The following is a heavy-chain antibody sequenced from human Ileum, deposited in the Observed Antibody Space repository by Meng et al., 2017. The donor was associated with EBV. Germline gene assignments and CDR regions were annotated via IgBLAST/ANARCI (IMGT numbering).Heavy chain of an antibody. CDR3: TTGKQWLVP. CDR2: IRNKTNGGTA. Sequence: RVGSGGGLGKRGGSLRLSCAASGFTFTNAWMSWVRQAPGKGLEWVGRIRNKTNGGTADYAAPVKGRFSISRDDSKNTLYLQMNSLKIEDTAMYYCTTGKQWLVPWGQGTLVTVSS. D-gene: IGHD6-19*01. J-gene: IGHJ5*02. CDR1: GFTFTNAW. V-gene: IGHV3-15*01.